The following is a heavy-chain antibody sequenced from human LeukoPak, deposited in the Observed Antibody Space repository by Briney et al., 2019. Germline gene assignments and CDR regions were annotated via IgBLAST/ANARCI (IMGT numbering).Heavy chain of an antibody. CDR1: GGSISSGDYY. V-gene: IGHV4-30-4*08. CDR2: IYYSGST. J-gene: IGHJ4*02. D-gene: IGHD5-18*01. Sequence: SQTLSLTCTVSGGSISSGDYYWSWIRQPPGKGLEWIGYIYYSGSTYYNPSLKSRVTISVDTSKNQFSLKLSPVTAADTAVYYCARAGDTAMVDYWGQGTLVTVSS. CDR3: ARAGDTAMVDY.